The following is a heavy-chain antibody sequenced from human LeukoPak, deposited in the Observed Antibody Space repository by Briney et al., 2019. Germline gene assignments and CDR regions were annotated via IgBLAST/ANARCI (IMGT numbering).Heavy chain of an antibody. Sequence: GASVKVSCKASGYTFTSYGISWVRQAPGQGLEWMGWISAYNGNTNYAQKLQGRVTMTTDTSTSTAYMEPRSLRSDDTAVYYCARATISTRSYYYYGMDVWGQGTTVTVSS. D-gene: IGHD2-2*01. CDR2: ISAYNGNT. CDR1: GYTFTSYG. CDR3: ARATISTRSYYYYGMDV. J-gene: IGHJ6*02. V-gene: IGHV1-18*01.